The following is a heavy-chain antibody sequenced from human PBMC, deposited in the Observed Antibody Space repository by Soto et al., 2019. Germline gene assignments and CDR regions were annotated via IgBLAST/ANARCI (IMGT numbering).Heavy chain of an antibody. V-gene: IGHV3-48*03. Sequence: EVQLVESGGGSVQPGGSLRLSCAASGFTFSSYEMNWVRQAPGKGLEWVSYISSSGSTIYYADSVKGRFTISRDNAKNSLYLQMNSLRAEDTAVYYCASPRGDYYYGMDVWGQGTTVTVSS. J-gene: IGHJ6*02. CDR3: ASPRGDYYYGMDV. CDR2: ISSSGSTI. D-gene: IGHD3-16*01. CDR1: GFTFSSYE.